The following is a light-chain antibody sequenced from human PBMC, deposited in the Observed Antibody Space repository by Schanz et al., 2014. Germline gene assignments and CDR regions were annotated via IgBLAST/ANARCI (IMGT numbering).Light chain of an antibody. CDR3: CSYAGSYTVV. J-gene: IGLJ2*01. CDR2: GNI. V-gene: IGLV1-40*01. Sequence: QSVLTQPPSVSGAPGQRVTISCTGSSSNIGAGYDVHWYQQLPGAAPKRLIYGNINRPSGVPDRFSGSKSGTSASLAITGLQAEDEADYYCCSYAGSYTVVFGGGTKLTVL. CDR1: SSNIGAGYD.